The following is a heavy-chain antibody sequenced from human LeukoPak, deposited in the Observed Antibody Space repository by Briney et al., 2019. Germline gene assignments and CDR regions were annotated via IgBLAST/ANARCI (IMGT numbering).Heavy chain of an antibody. CDR1: GFTFSDYY. CDR2: ISSSGSTI. Sequence: GGSLRLSCAASGFTFSDYYMSWIRQAPGKGLEWVSYISSSGSTIYYADSVKGRFTISRDNAKNSLYLQMNSLRAEDTAVYYCARELTYYYDSSGYNPIDYWGQGTLVTVSS. V-gene: IGHV3-11*04. D-gene: IGHD3-22*01. J-gene: IGHJ4*02. CDR3: ARELTYYYDSSGYNPIDY.